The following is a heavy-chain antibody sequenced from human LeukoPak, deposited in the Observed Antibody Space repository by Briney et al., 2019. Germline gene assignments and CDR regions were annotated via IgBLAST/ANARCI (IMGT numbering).Heavy chain of an antibody. Sequence: GGSLRLSCAASGFTVSRNYMSWVRQAPGKGLEWVSVIYSSGNTYYADSVKGRFTISRDNSKNTLYLQMSSLRAEDTAMYYCARDILGTTMGNFQHWGQGTLVTVSS. V-gene: IGHV3-66*01. CDR3: ARDILGTTMGNFQH. CDR1: GFTVSRNY. J-gene: IGHJ1*01. D-gene: IGHD1-26*01. CDR2: IYSSGNT.